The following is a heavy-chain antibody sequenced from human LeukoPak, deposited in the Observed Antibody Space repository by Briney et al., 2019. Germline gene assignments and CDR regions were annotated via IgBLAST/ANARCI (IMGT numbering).Heavy chain of an antibody. J-gene: IGHJ4*02. V-gene: IGHV1-46*02. CDR2: INPSGDGT. D-gene: IGHD2/OR15-2a*01. CDR3: AREHSTAYPFAY. CDR1: GYNFNSYY. Sequence: ASVKVSCKASGYNFNSYYMHWVRQAPGQGLEWMGIINPSGDGTNYAQRFQGRVTMTRDTSTSTVYMELSSLRSEDTAVYHCAREHSTAYPFAYWGQGTLVTVSS.